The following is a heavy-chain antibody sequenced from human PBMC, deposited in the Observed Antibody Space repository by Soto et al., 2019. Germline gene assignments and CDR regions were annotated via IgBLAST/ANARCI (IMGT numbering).Heavy chain of an antibody. V-gene: IGHV4-59*01. CDR3: ARTRSNWNFLGVDY. D-gene: IGHD1-7*01. J-gene: IGHJ4*02. CDR2: IYYSGST. Sequence: QVQLQESGPGLVKPSETLSLTCTVSGGSISSYYWSWIRQPPGKGLEWIGYIYYSGSTNYNPSLKSRVTISVDTSKNQFSLKLTSVTAADTAVYYCARTRSNWNFLGVDYWGQGTLVTVSS. CDR1: GGSISSYY.